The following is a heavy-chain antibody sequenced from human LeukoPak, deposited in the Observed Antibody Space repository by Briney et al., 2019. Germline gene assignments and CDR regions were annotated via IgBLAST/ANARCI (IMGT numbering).Heavy chain of an antibody. CDR3: AKSFTTNFLFDY. CDR2: ISWNSGGI. CDR1: GFTFDDYA. V-gene: IGHV3-9*01. Sequence: SLRLSCAASGFTFDDYAMHWVRQAPGKGLEWVSGISWNSGGIGYADSVKGRFTISRDNSKNTLYLQMNSLRAEDTAVYYCAKSFTTNFLFDYWGQGTLVTVSS. J-gene: IGHJ4*02. D-gene: IGHD2/OR15-2a*01.